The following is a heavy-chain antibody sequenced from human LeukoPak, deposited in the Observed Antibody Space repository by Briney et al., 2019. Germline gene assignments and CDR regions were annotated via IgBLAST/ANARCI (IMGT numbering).Heavy chain of an antibody. CDR1: GFSFISSP. CDR2: ISSSGGDT. CDR3: AKKNSGLHPFDF. V-gene: IGHV3-23*01. D-gene: IGHD3/OR15-3a*01. Sequence: GGSLSLSCAASGFSFISSPMGWVRQTPGEGLEYVSGISSSGGDTPYADPVKGRFPISRDNSRNTLYLQMNSLRVEDTAVYYCAKKNSGLHPFDFWGQGTLLTVSS. J-gene: IGHJ4*02.